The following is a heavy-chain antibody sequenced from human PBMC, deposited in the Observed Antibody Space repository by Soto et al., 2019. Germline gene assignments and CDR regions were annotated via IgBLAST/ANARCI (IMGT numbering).Heavy chain of an antibody. V-gene: IGHV3-74*01. CDR2: IDGIGTGT. J-gene: IGHJ4*02. CDR1: GFTFTNYW. Sequence: ESLLLSCAASGFTFTNYWMHWVRQVPGKGLVWVSRIDGIGTGTSYSDSVRGRFTISRDNAENMLYLQMNSLRAEDTAVYCCTTVFEYWGQGTLVTVSS. CDR3: TTVFEY.